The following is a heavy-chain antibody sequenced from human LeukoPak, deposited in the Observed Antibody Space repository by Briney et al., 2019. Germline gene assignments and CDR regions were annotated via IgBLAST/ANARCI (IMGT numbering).Heavy chain of an antibody. J-gene: IGHJ4*02. V-gene: IGHV3-74*01. CDR3: ARAPYGDYDY. D-gene: IGHD4-17*01. CDR1: GFTLSNSW. Sequence: GGSLRLSCAASGFTLSNSWIHWVRQAPGKGLVWVSRINSDGSTTTYADSVKGRFTISRDNAKNTLYLQMNSLRAEDTAVYYCARAPYGDYDYWGQGTLVTVSS. CDR2: INSDGSTT.